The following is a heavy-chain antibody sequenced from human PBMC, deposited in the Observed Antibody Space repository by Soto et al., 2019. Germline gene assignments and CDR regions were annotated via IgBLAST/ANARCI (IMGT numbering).Heavy chain of an antibody. J-gene: IGHJ3*02. Sequence: GGSLRLSCAAPGFTFSSYSMNWVRQAPGKGLEWVSSISSSSSYIYCANSVKGRFAISRDNAKNSLYLQMNSLRAEDTAVYYCARDSYDSSGYYYGWAFDIWGQGTMVTVSS. CDR3: ARDSYDSSGYYYGWAFDI. CDR2: ISSSSSYI. CDR1: GFTFSSYS. D-gene: IGHD3-22*01. V-gene: IGHV3-21*01.